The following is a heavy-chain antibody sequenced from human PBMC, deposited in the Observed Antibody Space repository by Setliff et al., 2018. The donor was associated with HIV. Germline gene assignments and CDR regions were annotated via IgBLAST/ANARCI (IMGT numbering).Heavy chain of an antibody. J-gene: IGHJ4*02. CDR1: GYTFTGYY. CDR2: IIPNSDDT. D-gene: IGHD1-26*01. V-gene: IGHV1-2*02. CDR3: ALASIVSTARWNH. Sequence: ASVKVSCKASGYTFTGYYIHWVRQAPGRGLEWMGWIIPNSDDTNYEQKFQGRVTMTRDTSISTAYMDLSSLTSDDTAVYYCALASIVSTARWNHWGRGTTVTVSS.